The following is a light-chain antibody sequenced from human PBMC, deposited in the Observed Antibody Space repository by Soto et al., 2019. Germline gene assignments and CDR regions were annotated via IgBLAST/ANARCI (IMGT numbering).Light chain of an antibody. Sequence: QTVLTQPPSLSGAPGQRVTISCTGSRSNIGAGYDVHWYQHLPGTAPKVLIFDNSNRPSGVPDRFSGSKSGTSASLAITGLQAEDEAVYYCHSYDVSLRGPAFGGGTKVTVL. CDR1: RSNIGAGYD. CDR3: HSYDVSLRGPA. J-gene: IGLJ2*01. CDR2: DNS. V-gene: IGLV1-40*01.